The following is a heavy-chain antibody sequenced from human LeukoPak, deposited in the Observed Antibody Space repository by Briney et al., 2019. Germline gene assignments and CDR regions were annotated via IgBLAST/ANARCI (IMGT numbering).Heavy chain of an antibody. D-gene: IGHD3-10*01. CDR1: GGSINNYY. CDR2: IHSSGST. V-gene: IGHV4-4*07. CDR3: VAALFRVNVVRGPTAFAY. Sequence: SETLSLTCSFSGGSINNYYWSWIRQPAGKGLEWIVLIHSSGSTSYNPSLQSGLTMSIDTSRKQCSLNLKSATPADRAVFYCVAALFRVNVVRGPTAFAYWGQGTLVTVSS. J-gene: IGHJ4*02.